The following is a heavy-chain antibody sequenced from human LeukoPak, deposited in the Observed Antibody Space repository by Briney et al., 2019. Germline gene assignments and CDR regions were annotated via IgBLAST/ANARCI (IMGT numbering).Heavy chain of an antibody. CDR2: IYHSGST. D-gene: IGHD4-17*01. Sequence: KPSETLSLTCAVSGRSISSGGYSWTWIRQPPGKGLEWFGYIYHSGSTYYNPSLKSRVTISVDRSKNQFSLKLSSVTAADTAVYYCARATRTVTTTYIDYWGQGTLVTVSS. V-gene: IGHV4-30-2*01. CDR1: GRSISSGGYS. J-gene: IGHJ4*02. CDR3: ARATRTVTTTYIDY.